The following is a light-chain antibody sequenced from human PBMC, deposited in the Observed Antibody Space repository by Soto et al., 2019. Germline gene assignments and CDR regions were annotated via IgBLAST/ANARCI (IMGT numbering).Light chain of an antibody. CDR2: GAS. J-gene: IGKJ1*01. CDR3: QQSFTTPWT. V-gene: IGKV1-39*01. CDR1: QSIGRY. Sequence: DIPMTQSPSSLSASIEDRVTITCRASQSIGRYVSWYQQEPGKAPKLLIYGASSLRSGVPSKFNASGSGTDFTLTISSLQPEDFTTYFCQQSFTTPWTFGQGTKVEVK.